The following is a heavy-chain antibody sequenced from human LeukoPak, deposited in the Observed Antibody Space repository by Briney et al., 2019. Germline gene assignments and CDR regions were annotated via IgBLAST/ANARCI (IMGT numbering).Heavy chain of an antibody. D-gene: IGHD6-6*01. Sequence: SETLSLTCAVYGGSFSGYYWSWIRQPPGKGLEWIGEINHSGSTNYNPSLKSRVTISVDTSKNQFSLKLSSVTAADTAVYYCARAVSSSSSSENWFDPWGQGTLVTVSS. V-gene: IGHV4-34*01. CDR1: GGSFSGYY. J-gene: IGHJ5*02. CDR3: ARAVSSSSSSENWFDP. CDR2: INHSGST.